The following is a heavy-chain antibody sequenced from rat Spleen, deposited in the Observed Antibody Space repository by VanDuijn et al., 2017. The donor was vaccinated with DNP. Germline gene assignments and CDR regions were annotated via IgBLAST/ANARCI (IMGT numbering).Heavy chain of an antibody. CDR2: ISYSGST. CDR3: ARWSNSGYGDYFDY. D-gene: IGHD4-3*01. V-gene: IGHV3-1*01. CDR1: GYSITSNY. Sequence: EVQLQESGPGLVKPSQSLSLTCSVTGYSITSNYWGWIRKFPGNKMEWMGYISYSGSTSYNPSLKSRISITRDTSKRQFFLQLNSVTTEDTATYYCARWSNSGYGDYFDYWGQGTLVTVSS. J-gene: IGHJ3*01.